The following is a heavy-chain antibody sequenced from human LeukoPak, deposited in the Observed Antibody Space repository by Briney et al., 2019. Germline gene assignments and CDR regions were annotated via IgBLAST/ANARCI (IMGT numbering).Heavy chain of an antibody. Sequence: ASVKVSCKASGYTFTGYYMHWVRQAPGQGLEWMGWINPNSGGTNYAQKFQGRVTMTRDTSISTAYIELSRLRSDDTAVYYCARGGYDHYYDSSGYRDAFDIWGQGTMVTVSS. J-gene: IGHJ3*02. CDR2: INPNSGGT. V-gene: IGHV1-2*02. CDR1: GYTFTGYY. CDR3: ARGGYDHYYDSSGYRDAFDI. D-gene: IGHD3-22*01.